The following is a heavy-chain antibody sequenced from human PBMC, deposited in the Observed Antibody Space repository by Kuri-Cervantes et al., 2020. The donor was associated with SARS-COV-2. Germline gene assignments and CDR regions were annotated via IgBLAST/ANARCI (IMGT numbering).Heavy chain of an antibody. CDR2: MHYDGSNK. Sequence: GGSLRLSCAASGFTFSSYGMHWVRQAPGKGLEWVAFMHYDGSNKYYADSVKGRFTISRDNSKNTLYLEMNSLGGEDTAVYYCAKDMDRYCSTTNCFTSDSWGQGTLVTVSS. J-gene: IGHJ4*02. CDR3: AKDMDRYCSTTNCFTSDS. D-gene: IGHD2-2*02. CDR1: GFTFSSYG. V-gene: IGHV3-30*02.